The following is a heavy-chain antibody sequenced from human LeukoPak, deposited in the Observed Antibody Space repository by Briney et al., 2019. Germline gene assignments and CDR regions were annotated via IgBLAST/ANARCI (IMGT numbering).Heavy chain of an antibody. Sequence: GGSLRLSCVASGFILSEYAMNGVRQAPGEGREGFSHFGGADTNYYIDSAKGRFTISRDNSKNTLSLQMNNLRPEDTAVYYCAKDSWSRNGIYDAFDIWGQGTMVTVSS. CDR1: GFILSEYA. J-gene: IGHJ3*02. CDR2: FGGADTN. CDR3: AKDSWSRNGIYDAFDI. V-gene: IGHV3-23*01. D-gene: IGHD2-8*01.